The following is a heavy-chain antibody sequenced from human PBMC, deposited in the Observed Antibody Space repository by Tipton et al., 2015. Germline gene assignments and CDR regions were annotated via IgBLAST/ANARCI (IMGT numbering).Heavy chain of an antibody. CDR1: AYSISTDYY. V-gene: IGHV4-38-2*01. CDR3: ACHDYDLLTRDYQTVDY. J-gene: IGHJ4*02. CDR2: ISHGGNT. D-gene: IGHD3-9*01. Sequence: TLSLTCAVSAYSISTDYYWVWIRQPPGKGLEWIGTISHGGNTFYNPSLKSRVTISADTSKNQFSLRLSSVTAADTAVYYCACHDYDLLTRDYQTVDYGGQGTRVTVSS.